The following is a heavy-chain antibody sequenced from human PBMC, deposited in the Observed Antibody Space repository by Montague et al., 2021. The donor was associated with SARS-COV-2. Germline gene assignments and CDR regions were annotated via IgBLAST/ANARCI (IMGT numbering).Heavy chain of an antibody. J-gene: IGHJ6*02. V-gene: IGHV4-59*01. CDR1: GGSISGSY. D-gene: IGHD1-26*01. CDR2: IYYSGST. CDR3: ARELLPIYGMDV. Sequence: SETLSLTCTVSGGSISGSYWSWIRQSPEKGLEWIGYIYYSGSTKYNPSLKSRVTISLDTSKNLFSLKLTSVTTEDTAVYYCARELLPIYGMDVWGQGTTVTVSS.